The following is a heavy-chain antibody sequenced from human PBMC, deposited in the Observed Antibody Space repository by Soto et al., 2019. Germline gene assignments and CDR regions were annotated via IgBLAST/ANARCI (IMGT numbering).Heavy chain of an antibody. Sequence: GGSLRLSCAASGFTFSDYYMGWIRQAPGKGLEWVSSITSGGTIYYADSVKGRFTISRDNAKNSLYLQLNSLRAEDTAVYYCATDPDSSGYYGMDVWGQGTTVTVSS. J-gene: IGHJ6*02. CDR2: ITSGGTI. V-gene: IGHV3-11*01. D-gene: IGHD6-19*01. CDR1: GFTFSDYY. CDR3: ATDPDSSGYYGMDV.